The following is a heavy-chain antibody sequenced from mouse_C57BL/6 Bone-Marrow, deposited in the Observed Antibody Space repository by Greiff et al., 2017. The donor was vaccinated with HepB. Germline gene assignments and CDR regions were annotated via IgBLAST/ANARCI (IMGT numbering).Heavy chain of an antibody. V-gene: IGHV1-26*01. Sequence: EVQLQQSGPELVKPGASVKISCKASGYTFTDYYMNWVKQSHGKSLEWIGDINPNNGGTSYNQKFKGKATLTVDKSSSTAYMELHSLTSEDSAVYYCARGYYGTWYFDVWGTGTTVTVSS. J-gene: IGHJ1*03. CDR3: ARGYYGTWYFDV. D-gene: IGHD1-2*01. CDR1: GYTFTDYY. CDR2: INPNNGGT.